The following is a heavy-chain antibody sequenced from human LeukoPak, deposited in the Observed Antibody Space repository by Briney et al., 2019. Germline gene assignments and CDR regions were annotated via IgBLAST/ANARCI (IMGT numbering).Heavy chain of an antibody. CDR3: ARDYYYGSGSYPPPSNWFDP. D-gene: IGHD3-10*01. J-gene: IGHJ5*02. Sequence: SETLSLTCTVSGGSISSYYWSWIRQPAGKGLVWIGRIYTSGSTNYNPSLKSRVTMSVDTSKNQFSLKLSSVTAADTAVYYCARDYYYGSGSYPPPSNWFDPWGQGTLVTVSS. CDR2: IYTSGST. V-gene: IGHV4-4*07. CDR1: GGSISSYY.